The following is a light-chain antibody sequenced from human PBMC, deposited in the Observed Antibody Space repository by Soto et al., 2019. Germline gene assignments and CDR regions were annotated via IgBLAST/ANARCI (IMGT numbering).Light chain of an antibody. J-gene: IGKJ1*01. CDR2: KIS. V-gene: IGKV2-24*01. CDR1: RSLVHSDVNTY. Sequence: DIVVTHTPLSSPVTLLRPAAISCRASRSLVHSDVNTYLSWLQQRPGQAPRLLIYKISNRVSGVPDRFRGSGAGTDFTLTISRVEAEDVGVYYCLQATQFPWTFGQGTKVDI. CDR3: LQATQFPWT.